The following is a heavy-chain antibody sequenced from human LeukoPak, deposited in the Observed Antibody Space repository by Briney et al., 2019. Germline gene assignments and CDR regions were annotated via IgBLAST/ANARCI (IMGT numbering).Heavy chain of an antibody. CDR3: AREGTAKRFGY. D-gene: IGHD3-16*01. Sequence: ASVKVSCTASGYPFTHHYINWVRQAPGQGLEWMGIINPSGGSTSYAQKFQGRVTMTRDTSTSTVYMELSSLRSEDTAVYYCAREGTAKRFGYWGQGTLVTVSS. CDR2: INPSGGST. V-gene: IGHV1-46*01. CDR1: GYPFTHHY. J-gene: IGHJ4*02.